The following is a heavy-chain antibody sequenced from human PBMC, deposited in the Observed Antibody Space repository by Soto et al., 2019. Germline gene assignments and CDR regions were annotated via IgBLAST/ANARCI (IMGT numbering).Heavy chain of an antibody. J-gene: IGHJ6*02. D-gene: IGHD7-27*01. V-gene: IGHV3-30*04. CDR3: ARGGEKISRVPDYYYCMDV. CDR1: GFAFSTYS. CDR2: ISYDGTNA. Sequence: QVQLVESGGGVVQPGGSLRLSRVASGFAFSTYSLHWVRQAPGKGLEWVAVISYDGTNAYYPDPVKGRFTVSSDNSKNSLYLQMTSLRPEDTAVFYCARGGEKISRVPDYYYCMDVCGQGTTVTISS.